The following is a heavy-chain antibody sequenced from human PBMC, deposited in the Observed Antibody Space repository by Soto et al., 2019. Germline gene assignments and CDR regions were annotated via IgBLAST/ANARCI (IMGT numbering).Heavy chain of an antibody. V-gene: IGHV4-34*01. Sequence: SETLSLTCAVYGVSFSGYYWSWIRQPPGKGLEWIGEINHSGSTNYNPSLKSRVTISVDTSKNQFSLKLSSVTAADTAVYYCALANYYYYYGMDVWGQGTTVT. CDR3: ALANYYYYYGMDV. J-gene: IGHJ6*02. CDR2: INHSGST. CDR1: GVSFSGYY.